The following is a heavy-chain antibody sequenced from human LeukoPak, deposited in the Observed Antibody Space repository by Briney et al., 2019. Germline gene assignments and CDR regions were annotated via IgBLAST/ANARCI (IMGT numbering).Heavy chain of an antibody. CDR2: TYYRSKWYN. V-gene: IGHV6-1*01. CDR3: ARLGGDVDY. D-gene: IGHD2-21*02. J-gene: IGHJ4*02. CDR1: GDSVSSKSVA. Sequence: SRTLSLTCAISGDSVSSKSVAWNWIRQSPSRGLEWLGRTYYRSKWYNEYAVSVKSRIIINPDTSKNQFSLQLNSVTPEDTAVYYCARLGGDVDYWGQGTLVTVSS.